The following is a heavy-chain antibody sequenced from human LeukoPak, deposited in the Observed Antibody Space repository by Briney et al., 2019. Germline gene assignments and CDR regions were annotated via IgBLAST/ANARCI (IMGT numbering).Heavy chain of an antibody. Sequence: GGSLRLSCAASGFTFSSYSMNWVRQAPGKGLEWVSSISSSSSYIYYADSVKGRFTISRDNAKNSLYLQMNSLRAEDTAVYYCARDGWLGDPSRFDYWGQGTLVTVSS. CDR3: ARDGWLGDPSRFDY. J-gene: IGHJ4*02. CDR1: GFTFSSYS. V-gene: IGHV3-21*01. CDR2: ISSSSSYI. D-gene: IGHD4-17*01.